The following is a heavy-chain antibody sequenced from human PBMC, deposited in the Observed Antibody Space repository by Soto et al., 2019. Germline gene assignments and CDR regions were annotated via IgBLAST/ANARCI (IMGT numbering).Heavy chain of an antibody. Sequence: SVKVSCKASGGTFSSYAISWVRQAPGQGLEWMGGIIPIFGTANYAQKFQGRVTITADESTSTAYMELSSLRSEDTAVYYCERDLVDSSGGFDPWGQGTLVPVSS. CDR2: IIPIFGTA. J-gene: IGHJ5*02. V-gene: IGHV1-69*13. CDR3: ERDLVDSSGGFDP. CDR1: GGTFSSYA. D-gene: IGHD3-10*01.